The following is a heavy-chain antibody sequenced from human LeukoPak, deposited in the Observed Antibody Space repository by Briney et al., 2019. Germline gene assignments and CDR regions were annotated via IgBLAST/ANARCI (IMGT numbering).Heavy chain of an antibody. D-gene: IGHD2-15*01. V-gene: IGHV1-46*01. CDR3: ARDNPGHIVVVVAATGWFDP. J-gene: IGHJ5*02. CDR1: GYTFTSYY. CDR2: INPSGGST. Sequence: ASVKVSCKSSGYTFTSYYIHWVRQAHGQGLEWMGIINPSGGSTSYAQKFQGRVTMTRDTSTSTVYMELSRLRSEDTAVYYCARDNPGHIVVVVAATGWFDPWGQGTLVTVSS.